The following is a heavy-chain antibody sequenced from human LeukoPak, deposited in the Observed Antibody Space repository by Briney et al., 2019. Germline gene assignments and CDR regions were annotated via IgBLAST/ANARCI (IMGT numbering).Heavy chain of an antibody. V-gene: IGHV3-30*04. CDR2: ISYDGSNK. D-gene: IGHD2-2*01. Sequence: GGSLRLSCAASGFTFSSYAMHWVRQAPGKGLEGGAVISYDGSNKYYADSVKGRFTISRDNSKNTLYLQMNSLRAEDTAVYYCARVRSPIVVVPAAMGYWGQGTLVTVSS. CDR1: GFTFSSYA. J-gene: IGHJ4*02. CDR3: ARVRSPIVVVPAAMGY.